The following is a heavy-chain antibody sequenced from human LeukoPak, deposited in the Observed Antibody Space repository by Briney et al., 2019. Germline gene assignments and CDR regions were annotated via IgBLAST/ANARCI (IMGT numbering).Heavy chain of an antibody. D-gene: IGHD4-11*01. CDR2: SYSGGNA. V-gene: IGHV4-59*01. CDR3: AHSKRGGGYYINSFAV. Sequence: SETLSLTCTVSGASPSAYYCSWIRQPPGHGLEWIGYSYSGGNANYNPSPKTRVTISIDPSENQFSLRLTSVTAADTAVYFCAHSKRGGGYYINSFAVWGRGALVTISS. CDR1: GASPSAYY. J-gene: IGHJ3*01.